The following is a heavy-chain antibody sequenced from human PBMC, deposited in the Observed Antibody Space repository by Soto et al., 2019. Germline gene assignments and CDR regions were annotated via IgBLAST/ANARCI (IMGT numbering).Heavy chain of an antibody. V-gene: IGHV4-39*01. CDR3: ATNYAYYYYYGMDV. Sequence: ETLSLTCTVSVGSISSSSYYWGWIRQPPGKGLEWIGSIYYSGSTYYNPSLKSRVTISVDTSKNQFSLKLSSVTAADTAVYYCATNYAYYYYYGMDVWGQGTTVTVSS. J-gene: IGHJ6*02. CDR1: VGSISSSSYY. CDR2: IYYSGST. D-gene: IGHD4-4*01.